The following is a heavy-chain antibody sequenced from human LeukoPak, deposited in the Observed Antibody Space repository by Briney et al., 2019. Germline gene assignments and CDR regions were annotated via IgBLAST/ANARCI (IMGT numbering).Heavy chain of an antibody. V-gene: IGHV3-23*01. Sequence: GGSLRLSCAASGFTFTSYAMSWVRQAPGKGLEWVSVLTGDGNTYYADSVKGRFTNSRDDSKNTLFLQMNSLRAEDAAMYFCAKVKWKLIGYFDYWGQGTLVTVSS. CDR2: LTGDGNT. CDR1: GFTFTSYA. CDR3: AKVKWKLIGYFDY. D-gene: IGHD1-20*01. J-gene: IGHJ4*02.